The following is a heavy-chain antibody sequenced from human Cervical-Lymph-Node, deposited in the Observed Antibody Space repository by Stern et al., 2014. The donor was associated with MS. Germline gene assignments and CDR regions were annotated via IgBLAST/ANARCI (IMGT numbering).Heavy chain of an antibody. V-gene: IGHV5-51*01. J-gene: IGHJ4*02. CDR1: GYSFTYYW. CDR3: ARQRGRGWLGDS. CDR2: IYPGDSDS. D-gene: IGHD6-19*01. Sequence: EMQLVESGAEVKKPGESLRISCKVSGYSFTYYWIGWVRQMPGKGLEWMGIIYPGDSDSRYIPSFQGQVTISVDKSINTAYLQWSTLKASDTAIYYCARQRGRGWLGDSWGQGTLVTVSS.